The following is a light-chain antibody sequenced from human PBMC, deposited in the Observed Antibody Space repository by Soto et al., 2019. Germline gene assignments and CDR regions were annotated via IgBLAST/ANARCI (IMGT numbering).Light chain of an antibody. CDR3: SSYAGSIYV. J-gene: IGLJ1*01. CDR2: EVT. Sequence: VLTQPPSASGSPGQSVTISCTGTSSDVGGYNFVSWYQHHPGKAPKLMIYEVTKRPSGVPDRFSGSKSGNTASLTVSGLQTEDEADYYCSSYAGSIYVFGTGTKSPS. CDR1: SSDVGGYNF. V-gene: IGLV2-8*01.